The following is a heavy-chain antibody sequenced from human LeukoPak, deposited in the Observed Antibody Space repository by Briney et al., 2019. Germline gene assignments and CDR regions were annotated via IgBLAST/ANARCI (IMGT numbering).Heavy chain of an antibody. D-gene: IGHD5-18*01. CDR1: VGSVSSSRYC. V-gene: IGHV4-61*01. CDR2: IYYSGST. Sequence: SETLSLTCTVSVGSVSSSRYCWSWIRQAPGKGLEWIGYIYYSGSTNYNPSLKSRVTISVDTSKNQFSLKLSSVTAADTAVYYCARGGIQLWFPPFDYWGQGTLVTVSS. J-gene: IGHJ4*02. CDR3: ARGGIQLWFPPFDY.